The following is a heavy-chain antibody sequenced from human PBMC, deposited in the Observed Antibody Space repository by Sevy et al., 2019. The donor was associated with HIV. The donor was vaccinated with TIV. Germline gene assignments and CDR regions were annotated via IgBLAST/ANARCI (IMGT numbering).Heavy chain of an antibody. V-gene: IGHV1-69*13. CDR3: AREREGVRYCSGGSCYYFDY. D-gene: IGHD2-15*01. CDR2: IIPIFGTA. J-gene: IGHJ4*02. CDR1: GGTFSSYA. Sequence: ASVKVFCKASGGTFSSYAISWVRQAPGQGLEWMGGIIPIFGTANYAQKFQGRVTITADESTSTAYMELSSLRSEDTAVYYCAREREGVRYCSGGSCYYFDYWGQGTLVTVSS.